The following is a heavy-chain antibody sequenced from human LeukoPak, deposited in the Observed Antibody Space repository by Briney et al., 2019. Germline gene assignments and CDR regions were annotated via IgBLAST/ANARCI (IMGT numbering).Heavy chain of an antibody. D-gene: IGHD6-13*01. CDR3: ARDWPTIAAAGTIPEYFQH. CDR2: IWYDGSNK. Sequence: GGSLRLSCAASGFTFSSYGMHWVRQAPGKGLEWVAVIWYDGSNKYYAGSVKGRFTISRDNSKNTLYLQMNSLRAEDTAVYYCARDWPTIAAAGTIPEYFQHWGQGTLVTVSS. CDR1: GFTFSSYG. V-gene: IGHV3-33*01. J-gene: IGHJ1*01.